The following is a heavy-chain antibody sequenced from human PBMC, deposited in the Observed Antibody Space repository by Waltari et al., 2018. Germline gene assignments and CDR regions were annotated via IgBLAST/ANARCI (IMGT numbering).Heavy chain of an antibody. Sequence: QMQLQESGPGLVKPSETLSLTCTVSGGSISSHYWSWIRQPPGKGLEWIGYIYYSGSTNYNPSLKSRVTISVDTSKNQFSLKLSSVTAADTAVYYCARALSRSWAFDYWGQGTLVTVSS. CDR3: ARALSRSWAFDY. CDR1: GGSISSHY. J-gene: IGHJ4*02. D-gene: IGHD3-10*01. CDR2: IYYSGST. V-gene: IGHV4-59*11.